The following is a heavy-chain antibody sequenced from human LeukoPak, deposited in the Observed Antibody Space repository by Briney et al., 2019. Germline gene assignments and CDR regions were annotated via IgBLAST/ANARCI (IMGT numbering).Heavy chain of an antibody. V-gene: IGHV4-4*09. J-gene: IGHJ6*04. CDR3: GV. Sequence: SETLSLTCTVSGGSISGYFWSWIRQPPGKGPEWIGYIYSTGTTNYSPSLSSRVTISVDTSKNQLSLNLRFVTATDTVVYYMGVWGKGTSVTVSA. CDR1: GGSISGYF. CDR2: IYSTGTT.